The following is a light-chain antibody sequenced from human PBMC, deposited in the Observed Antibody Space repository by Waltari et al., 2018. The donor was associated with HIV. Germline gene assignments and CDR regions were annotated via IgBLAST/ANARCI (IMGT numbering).Light chain of an antibody. CDR3: TSYEGKNNLV. V-gene: IGLV2-8*01. CDR2: EVN. Sequence: QSALTQPPSASGSPGQSVTISCTGTSTAVPTYNYDSWYQQHPGEAPKILIYEVNKRPSGVPDRFSGSKSGNTASLTVSGLQADDEADYYCTSYEGKNNLVFGGGTKLTVL. J-gene: IGLJ2*01. CDR1: STAVPTYNY.